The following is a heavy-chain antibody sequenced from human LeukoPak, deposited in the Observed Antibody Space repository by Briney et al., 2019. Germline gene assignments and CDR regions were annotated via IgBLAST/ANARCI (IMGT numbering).Heavy chain of an antibody. D-gene: IGHD3-22*01. CDR2: ISSSSSYI. CDR1: GFTFTTYS. CDR3: ARDSYDSSGYPSFGY. Sequence: GWSLRLSCAASGFTFTTYSMNWVRQAPGKGLEWVSSISSSSSYIYYADSVKGRFTISRDNAKNSLYLQMNSLTAEDTALYYCARDSYDSSGYPSFGYWGQGTLVTVSS. J-gene: IGHJ4*02. V-gene: IGHV3-21*01.